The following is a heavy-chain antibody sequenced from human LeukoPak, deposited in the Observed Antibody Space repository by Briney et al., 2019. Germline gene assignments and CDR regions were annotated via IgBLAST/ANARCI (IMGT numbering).Heavy chain of an antibody. CDR1: GFTFSDYY. CDR3: AKNYGSGSSVKYYYMDV. Sequence: GGSLRLSCAASGFTFSDYYMSWIRQAPGKGLEWVSYISSSGSTIYYADSVKGRFTISRDNAKNTLYLQMNSLRAEDSAVYYCAKNYGSGSSVKYYYMDVWGKGTTVTVSS. V-gene: IGHV3-11*01. CDR2: ISSSGSTI. D-gene: IGHD3-10*01. J-gene: IGHJ6*03.